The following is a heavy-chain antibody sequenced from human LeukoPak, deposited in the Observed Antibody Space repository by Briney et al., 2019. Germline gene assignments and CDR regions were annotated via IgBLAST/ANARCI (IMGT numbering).Heavy chain of an antibody. CDR1: GRSLNNYF. D-gene: IGHD6-13*01. J-gene: IGHJ5*02. CDR3: ARLTIAAAGP. CDR2: IHPSGST. Sequence: SETLSLTCAVYGRSLNNYFWSWIRQPPGKGLEWIGEIHPSGSTNYNPSLKSRITISVDTSKNQFSLKLSSVTAADTAVYYCARLTIAAAGPWGQGTLVTVSS. V-gene: IGHV4-34*01.